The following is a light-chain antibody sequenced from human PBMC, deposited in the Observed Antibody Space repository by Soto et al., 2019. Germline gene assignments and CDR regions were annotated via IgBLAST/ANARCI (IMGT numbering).Light chain of an antibody. CDR2: GAS. J-gene: IGKJ1*01. CDR3: HQYNYWPT. V-gene: IGKV3-15*01. Sequence: EIVLTQSPGTLSLSPGERATLSCRASQSVGGSYLAWYQQKPGQSPRLLIYGASTRATGIPVRFSGSGSGTEFTLTISSLQSEDFAVYYCHQYNYWPTFGQGTKVDIK. CDR1: QSVGGSY.